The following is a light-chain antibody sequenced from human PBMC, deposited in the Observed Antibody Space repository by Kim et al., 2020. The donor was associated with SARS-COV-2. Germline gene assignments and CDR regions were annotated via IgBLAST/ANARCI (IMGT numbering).Light chain of an antibody. V-gene: IGLV2-8*01. J-gene: IGLJ2*01. CDR2: EVS. CDR1: SSDIGGYNH. CDR3: SYQRV. Sequence: ASGDPGQSVTISCTETSSDIGGYNHVSWYQQHPDKAPKLMIYEVSKRPSGVPDRFSGSKSGNTASLTVSGLQAEDEADYYCSYQRVFGGGTQLTVL.